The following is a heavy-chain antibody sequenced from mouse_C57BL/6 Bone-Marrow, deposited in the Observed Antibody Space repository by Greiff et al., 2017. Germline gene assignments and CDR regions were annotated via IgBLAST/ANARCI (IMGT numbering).Heavy chain of an antibody. CDR1: GYTFTDYE. CDR3: TREVYYPCDV. D-gene: IGHD2-1*01. V-gene: IGHV1-15*01. Sequence: LVESGAELVRPGASVTLSCKASGYTFTDYEMHWVKQTPVHGLEWIGAIDPETGGTAYNQKFKGKAILTADKSSSTAYMELRSLTSEDSAVYYCTREVYYPCDVWGTGTTVTVSS. J-gene: IGHJ1*03. CDR2: IDPETGGT.